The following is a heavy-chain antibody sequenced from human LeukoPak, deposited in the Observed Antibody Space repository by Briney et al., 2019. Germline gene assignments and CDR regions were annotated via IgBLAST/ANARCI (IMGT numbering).Heavy chain of an antibody. Sequence: PSQTLSLTCTVSGGSISSGDYYWSWIRQPPGKGLEWIGYIYYSGSTYYNPSLKSRVTISVDTSKNQFSLKLSSVTAADTAVYYCARASVVTTHYLDYWGQGTLVTVSS. D-gene: IGHD2-21*02. CDR3: ARASVVTTHYLDY. CDR1: GGSISSGDYY. J-gene: IGHJ4*02. CDR2: IYYSGST. V-gene: IGHV4-30-4*01.